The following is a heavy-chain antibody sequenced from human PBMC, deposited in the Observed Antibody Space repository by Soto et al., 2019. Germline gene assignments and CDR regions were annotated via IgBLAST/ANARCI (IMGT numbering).Heavy chain of an antibody. V-gene: IGHV3-9*01. CDR2: INWNSGSI. CDR3: VKDESINWYSGHFRH. J-gene: IGHJ1*01. Sequence: SLRLSCSASGFTFDEYAMHWFRQVPGKGLEWVSGINWNSGSIGYGDSVKGRFAISRDNAKNSLHLQMNSLSAEDTAFYYCVKDESINWYSGHFRHWGQGTLVTVSS. CDR1: GFTFDEYA. D-gene: IGHD6-13*01.